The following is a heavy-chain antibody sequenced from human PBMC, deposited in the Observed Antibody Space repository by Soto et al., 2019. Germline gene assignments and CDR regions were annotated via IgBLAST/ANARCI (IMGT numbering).Heavy chain of an antibody. V-gene: IGHV1-18*04. CDR1: GYTFTSYG. CDR2: ISAYNGNT. CDR3: ARVSAYSGYYPFYYFDY. J-gene: IGHJ4*02. Sequence: GASVKVSCKASGYTFTSYGISWVRQAPGQGLEWMGWISAYNGNTNYAQKLQGRVTMTTDTSTSTAYMELRSLRSDDTAVYYCARVSAYSGYYPFYYFDYWGQGALVTVSS. D-gene: IGHD3-22*01.